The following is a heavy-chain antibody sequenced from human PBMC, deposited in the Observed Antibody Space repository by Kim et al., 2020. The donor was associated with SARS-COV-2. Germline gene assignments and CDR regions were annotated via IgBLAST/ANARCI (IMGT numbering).Heavy chain of an antibody. CDR1: GFTFSNYA. Sequence: GGSLRLSCAASGFTFSNYAMSWVRQAPGKGLEWVSGISGSGGSTYYADSVKGRFTISRDSSKNTLYLQMNSLRAEDTALYYCAKDAFTARAGIFDYWGQGTLVTVSS. CDR2: ISGSGGST. J-gene: IGHJ4*02. V-gene: IGHV3-23*01. CDR3: AKDAFTARAGIFDY.